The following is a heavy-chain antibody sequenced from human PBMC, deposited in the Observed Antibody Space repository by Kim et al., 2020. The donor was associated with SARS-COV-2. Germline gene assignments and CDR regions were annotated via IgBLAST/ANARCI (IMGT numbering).Heavy chain of an antibody. Sequence: GGSLRLSCAASGFTFSSYGMNWVRQAPGKGLEWVAVIWYDGSNKYYADSVKGRFTISRDNSKNTLYLQMNSLRAEDTAVYYCARDILDDSSGYYYVYSPADSQHWGQGTLVTVSS. V-gene: IGHV3-33*01. CDR1: GFTFSSYG. D-gene: IGHD3-22*01. CDR2: IWYDGSNK. J-gene: IGHJ1*01. CDR3: ARDILDDSSGYYYVYSPADSQH.